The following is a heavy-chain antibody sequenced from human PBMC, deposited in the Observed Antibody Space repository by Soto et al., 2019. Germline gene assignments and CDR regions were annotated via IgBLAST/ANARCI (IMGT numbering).Heavy chain of an antibody. J-gene: IGHJ6*03. CDR2: ISSNGVGT. D-gene: IGHD3-10*01. CDR1: GFTLSGYA. V-gene: IGHV3-64*01. CDR3: ARRARSDFYYMDV. Sequence: EVPLAESGGGLAQPGGSLRLSCAASGFTLSGYAMDWVRQAPGKALEYVSGISSNGVGTYYANSVQGRFTISRDNSKNTVYLQRGSLRPEDMAVYYGARRARSDFYYMDVWVKGTTFTVSS.